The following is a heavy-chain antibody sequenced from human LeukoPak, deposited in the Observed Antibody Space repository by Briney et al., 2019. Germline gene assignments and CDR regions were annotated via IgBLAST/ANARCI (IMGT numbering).Heavy chain of an antibody. CDR2: VTGSGGDT. CDR3: ARGFEDCSGGSCYAIDY. D-gene: IGHD2-15*01. V-gene: IGHV3-23*01. Sequence: PGGSLRLSCAASGFTFSNYAMSWVRQTPGKGLECVSVVTGSGGDTYYTGSVNGRFTISRDNSKNTLYLQMNSLRVEDTAVYYCARGFEDCSGGSCYAIDYWGQGTLVTVSS. CDR1: GFTFSNYA. J-gene: IGHJ4*02.